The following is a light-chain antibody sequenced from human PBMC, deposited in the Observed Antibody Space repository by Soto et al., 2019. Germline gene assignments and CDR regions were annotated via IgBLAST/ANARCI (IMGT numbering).Light chain of an antibody. J-gene: IGKJ1*01. CDR2: DAS. V-gene: IGKV1-5*01. CDR3: QQYYTYPRRT. Sequence: DIQMTQSPSTLSASVGDRVTITCRASQSINTWLAWYQQKPGKAPKLLIFDASSLEGGVPSRFSGSGSQTEFTLTISCLQSEDFATYYCQQYYTYPRRTFGQGTKVDIK. CDR1: QSINTW.